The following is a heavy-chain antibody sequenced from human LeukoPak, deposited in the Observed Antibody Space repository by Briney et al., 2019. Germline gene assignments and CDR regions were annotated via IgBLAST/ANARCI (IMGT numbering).Heavy chain of an antibody. CDR2: IYDSGST. CDR3: ARLDSSSWYVEYFDY. J-gene: IGHJ4*02. Sequence: SETLSLTCSVSGASMNNHYWSWIRQPPGKGLEWIGYIYDSGSTKYNPSLNSRVTISIDKSKNQFSLKLSSVTAADTAVYYCARLDSSSWYVEYFDYWGQGTLVTVSS. CDR1: GASMNNHY. V-gene: IGHV4-59*11. D-gene: IGHD6-13*01.